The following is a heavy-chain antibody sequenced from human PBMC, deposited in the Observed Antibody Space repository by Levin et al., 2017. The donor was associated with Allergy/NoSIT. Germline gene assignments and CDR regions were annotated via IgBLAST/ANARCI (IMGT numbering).Heavy chain of an antibody. J-gene: IGHJ5*02. V-gene: IGHV4-39*02. CDR3: ARSSSLEYFDP. CDR2: IYSTGSR. CDR1: GGSIISTNYY. D-gene: IGHD3-3*01. Sequence: PGGSLRLTCTVSGGSIISTNYYWGWIRQPPGKGLACIGRIYSTGSRHSPPSLKSRVTISVDTSKDHFSLNLTSVTAADTAVYFCARSSSLEYFDPWGQGTLVTVSS.